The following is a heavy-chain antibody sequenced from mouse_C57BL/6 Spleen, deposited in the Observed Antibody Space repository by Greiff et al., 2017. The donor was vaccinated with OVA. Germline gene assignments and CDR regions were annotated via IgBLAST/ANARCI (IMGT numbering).Heavy chain of an antibody. CDR3: ARREYPGGFAY. CDR1: GFTFSDYG. Sequence: EVQRVESGGGLVKPGGSLKLSCAASGFTFSDYGMHWVRQAPEKGLELVAYISSGSSTLYYADTVKGRFTISRDNAKNTLFLQMTSLRSEDTAMYYCARREYPGGFAYWGQGTLVTVSA. V-gene: IGHV5-17*01. CDR2: ISSGSSTL. J-gene: IGHJ3*01. D-gene: IGHD5-2*01.